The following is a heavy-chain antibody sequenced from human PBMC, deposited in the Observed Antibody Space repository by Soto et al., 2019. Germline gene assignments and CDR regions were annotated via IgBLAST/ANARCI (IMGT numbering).Heavy chain of an antibody. D-gene: IGHD3-16*01. J-gene: IGHJ6*02. CDR3: ARHLGGNHYYYGMDV. Sequence: QVQLVQSGAEVKKPGSSVKVSCKASGGTFSSYAISWVRQAPGQGLEWMGGIIPIFGTPDYAQRFQGRVTITADEFTSTLYMELSSLRSEDTAVYYCARHLGGNHYYYGMDVWGQGTTVTVSS. CDR1: GGTFSSYA. CDR2: IIPIFGTP. V-gene: IGHV1-69*12.